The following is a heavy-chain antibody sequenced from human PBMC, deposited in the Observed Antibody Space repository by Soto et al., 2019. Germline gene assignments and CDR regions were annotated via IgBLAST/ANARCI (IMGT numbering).Heavy chain of an antibody. CDR2: IIPILGIA. V-gene: IGHV1-69*02. D-gene: IGHD6-13*01. J-gene: IGHJ6*02. Sequence: QVQLVQSGAEVKKPGSSVKVSCKASGGTFSSYTISWVRQAPGQGLEWMGRIIPILGIANYAQKFQGRVTITAXXSXSXXYMELSSRRAEDTAVYYCASAGYSSSWPYYYGMDVWGQGTTVTVSS. CDR3: ASAGYSSSWPYYYGMDV. CDR1: GGTFSSYT.